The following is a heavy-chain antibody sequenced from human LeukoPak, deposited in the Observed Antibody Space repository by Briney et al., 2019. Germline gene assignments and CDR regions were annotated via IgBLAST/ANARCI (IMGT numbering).Heavy chain of an antibody. CDR3: ASGGVEMATTIDY. J-gene: IGHJ4*02. CDR1: GSTFSSYW. Sequence: GGSLRLSCAASGSTFSSYWMSWVRQAPGKGLEWVANIKQDGSEKYYVDSVKGRFTISRDNAKNSLHLQMNSLRAEDTAVYYCASGGVEMATTIDYWGQGTLVTVSS. D-gene: IGHD5-24*01. CDR2: IKQDGSEK. V-gene: IGHV3-7*01.